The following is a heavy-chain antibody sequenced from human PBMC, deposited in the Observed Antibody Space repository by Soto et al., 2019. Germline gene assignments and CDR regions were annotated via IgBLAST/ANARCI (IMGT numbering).Heavy chain of an antibody. CDR1: GGSISSYY. CDR2: IYYSGST. D-gene: IGHD1-26*01. Sequence: PSETLSLTCTVSGGSISSYYWSWIRQPPGKGLEWIGYIYYSGSTNYNPSLKSRVTISVDTSKNQFSLKLSSVTAADTAVYYCARGVGATRVPYYYGMDVWGQGTTVTVSS. CDR3: ARGVGATRVPYYYGMDV. J-gene: IGHJ6*02. V-gene: IGHV4-59*01.